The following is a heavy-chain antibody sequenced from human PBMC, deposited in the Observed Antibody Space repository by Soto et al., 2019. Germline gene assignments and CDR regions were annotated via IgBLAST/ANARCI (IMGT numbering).Heavy chain of an antibody. CDR3: AKLVTAAGTTAEDYYYYYGRDV. V-gene: IGHV3-23*01. D-gene: IGHD6-13*01. CDR2: ISGSGGAT. CDR1: GFTFVDYA. J-gene: IGHJ6*02. Sequence: RRLSCAGSGFTFVDYAMTWVRQAPGKGLEWVSSISGSGGATYFADSVKGRFTISRDNSKNTLYLQMNSLRAEDTAVYYCAKLVTAAGTTAEDYYYYYGRDVWGQGTTVPVSS.